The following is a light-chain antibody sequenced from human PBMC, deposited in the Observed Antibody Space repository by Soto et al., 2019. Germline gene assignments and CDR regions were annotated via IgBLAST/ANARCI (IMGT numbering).Light chain of an antibody. CDR1: QTISSW. J-gene: IGKJ1*01. V-gene: IGKV1-5*03. Sequence: PSTLSGSVGDRVTITCRASQTISSWLAWYQQKPGKAHKLLIYKAYTLKSGVPSRFSGSGSGTEFTLTIRSLQPDDFATYYCKQYNSYPWTFGQGTKVDIK. CDR2: KAY. CDR3: KQYNSYPWT.